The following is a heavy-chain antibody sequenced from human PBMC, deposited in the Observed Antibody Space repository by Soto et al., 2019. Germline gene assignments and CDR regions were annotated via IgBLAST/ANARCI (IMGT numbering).Heavy chain of an antibody. Sequence: QVHLVQSGAEVKKPGASVKVSCQASGYTFTSYDINWVRQAPGQGLEWMGWMNPDTDLGNTGYAPKFQGRVTMTRDTSTNTAYMELSSLRSEDTAIYFCARTSSWYNSYYGMDAWGQGTTVIVSS. CDR3: ARTSSWYNSYYGMDA. V-gene: IGHV1-8*01. CDR1: GYTFTSYD. CDR2: MNPDTDLGNT. D-gene: IGHD6-19*01. J-gene: IGHJ6*02.